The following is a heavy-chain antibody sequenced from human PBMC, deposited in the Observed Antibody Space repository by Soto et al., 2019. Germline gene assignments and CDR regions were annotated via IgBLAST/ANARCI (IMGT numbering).Heavy chain of an antibody. D-gene: IGHD3-9*01. Sequence: PGGSLRLSCAASGFTFSSYEMNWVRQAPGKGLEWVSYISSSGSTIYYADSVKGRFTISRDNAKNSLYLQMNSLRAEDTAVYYCASWRTGSLYWGQGTLVTVSS. CDR3: ASWRTGSLY. V-gene: IGHV3-48*03. CDR2: ISSSGSTI. CDR1: GFTFSSYE. J-gene: IGHJ4*02.